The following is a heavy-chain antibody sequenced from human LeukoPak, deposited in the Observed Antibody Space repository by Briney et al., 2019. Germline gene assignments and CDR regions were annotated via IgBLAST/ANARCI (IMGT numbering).Heavy chain of an antibody. CDR1: GYKFTNYG. CDR2: ISPYNGNT. V-gene: IGHV1-18*01. CDR3: ARWAQPYHYYYMDV. Sequence: RASVTVSCKASGYKFTNYGISWVRQAPGQGLEWMGWISPYNGNTIYAQKLQGRVTMTTDTSTSTAYMELRSLRSDDTAVYYCARWAQPYHYYYMDVWGKGTTVTISS. J-gene: IGHJ6*03.